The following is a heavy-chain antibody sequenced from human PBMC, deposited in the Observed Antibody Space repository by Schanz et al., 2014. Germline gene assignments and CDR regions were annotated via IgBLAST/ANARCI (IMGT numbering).Heavy chain of an antibody. Sequence: VQLVESGGALVQPGGSLRLSCSASGFTFSDHCMSWVRQPPGKGLEWVANIKGDSSEKNYVDSVKGRFTLSRDNAKKTMDLQMNSLRVEDTAVYYCARDPNSVNEIDYWGQGTLVTVSS. CDR2: IKGDSSEK. J-gene: IGHJ4*02. CDR3: ARDPNSVNEIDY. V-gene: IGHV3-7*03. CDR1: GFTFSDHC. D-gene: IGHD5-12*01.